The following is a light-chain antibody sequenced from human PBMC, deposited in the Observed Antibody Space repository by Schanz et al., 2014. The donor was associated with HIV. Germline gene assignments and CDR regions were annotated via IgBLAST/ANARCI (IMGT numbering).Light chain of an antibody. Sequence: QSALTQPASVSGSPGQSITISCTGTSSDVGSYDYVSWYQHHPGTVPKPMIYNVNTQPSRVPDRFSGSKSGNTASLTVSGLQAEDEADYYCSSYAGSNKFGVFGGGTKLTVL. CDR2: NVN. V-gene: IGLV2-8*01. CDR1: SSDVGSYDY. J-gene: IGLJ3*02. CDR3: SSYAGSNKFGV.